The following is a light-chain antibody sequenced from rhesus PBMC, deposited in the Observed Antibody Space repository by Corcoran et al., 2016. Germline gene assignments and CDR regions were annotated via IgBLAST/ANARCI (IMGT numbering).Light chain of an antibody. CDR3: QHSYGTPLT. J-gene: IGKJ4*01. CDR2: DAA. CDR1: ENVNNY. Sequence: DIQMTQSPSSLSASVGDRVTITCRASENVNNYLHWYQRKPGKAQKLLIYDAATLQSGGPTRFSGSGSWTDYTFTISSLQPEDVASYYCQHSYGTPLTFGGGTKVEIK. V-gene: IGKV1-74*01.